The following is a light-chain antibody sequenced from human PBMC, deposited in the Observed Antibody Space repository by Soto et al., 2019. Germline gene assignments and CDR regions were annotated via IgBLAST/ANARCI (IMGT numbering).Light chain of an antibody. J-gene: IGKJ1*01. Sequence: EMVWTQAPGTLCLSPGERATLSCRASPMFRTTSLASYPQTPAQAPTLLLFGASRSPTGIPDRFSGRGSPTDFTLPIRRLVPVVFAFYYCQHHRTSPRTFAQGTKVDI. CDR3: QHHRTSPRT. CDR2: GAS. CDR1: PMFRTTS. V-gene: IGKV3-20*01.